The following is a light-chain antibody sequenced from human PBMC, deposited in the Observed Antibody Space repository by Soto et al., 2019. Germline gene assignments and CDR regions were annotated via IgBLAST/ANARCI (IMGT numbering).Light chain of an antibody. CDR2: DAS. CDR3: QQGSNWPPIT. Sequence: EIVLTQSPATLSLSPGERATLSCRASQSIRSYLAWYQHKPGQAPRLLIFDASNRATGIPARFSGSGSGTDFALTISSLEPEDFAVYYCQQGSNWPPITFGQGTRLEIK. CDR1: QSIRSY. V-gene: IGKV3-11*01. J-gene: IGKJ5*01.